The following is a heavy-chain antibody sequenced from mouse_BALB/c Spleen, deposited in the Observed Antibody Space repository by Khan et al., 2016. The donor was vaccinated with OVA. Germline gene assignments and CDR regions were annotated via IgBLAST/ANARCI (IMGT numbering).Heavy chain of an antibody. D-gene: IGHD1-1*01. J-gene: IGHJ1*01. CDR2: IHYSGST. V-gene: IGHV3-1*02. CDR3: ARSGTTVVAYWYFDV. CDR1: GYSITSGYS. Sequence: EVQLQESGPDLVKPSQSLSLTCTVTGYSITSGYSWHWIRQFPGNKLEWMGYIHYSGSTNYNPSFKSRISITRDTSKNQFFLQLNSVTTEDTATYYCARSGTTVVAYWYFDVWGAGTTVTVSS.